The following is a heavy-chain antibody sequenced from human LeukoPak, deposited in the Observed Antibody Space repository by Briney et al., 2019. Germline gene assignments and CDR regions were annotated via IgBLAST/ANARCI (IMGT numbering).Heavy chain of an antibody. Sequence: SETLSLTCAVYGGSFSGYYWRWIRQPPGKGLEWIGEINHSGSTNYNPSLKSRVTMSVDTSKNQLSLKLSSVTAADTAVYYCARDLQRSRALLLDYWGQGTLVTVSS. CDR2: INHSGST. J-gene: IGHJ4*02. CDR3: ARDLQRSRALLLDY. V-gene: IGHV4-34*01. CDR1: GGSFSGYY. D-gene: IGHD2-15*01.